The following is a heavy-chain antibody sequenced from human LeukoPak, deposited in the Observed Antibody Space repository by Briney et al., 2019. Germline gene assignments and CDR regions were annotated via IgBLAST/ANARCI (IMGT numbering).Heavy chain of an antibody. Sequence: SETLSLTCAVYGGSFSGYYWSWIRQPPGKGLEWIGEINHSGSTNYNPSLKSRVTISVDTSKNQFSLKLSSVTAADTAVYYCARGQYYYDSSGCAYWGQGTLVTVSS. D-gene: IGHD3-22*01. V-gene: IGHV4-34*01. CDR3: ARGQYYYDSSGCAY. J-gene: IGHJ4*02. CDR1: GGSFSGYY. CDR2: INHSGST.